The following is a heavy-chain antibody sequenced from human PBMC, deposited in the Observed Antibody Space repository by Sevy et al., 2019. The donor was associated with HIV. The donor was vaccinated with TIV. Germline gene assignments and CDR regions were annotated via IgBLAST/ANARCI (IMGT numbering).Heavy chain of an antibody. Sequence: SETLSLTCTVSGGSISSYYWSWIRQPPGKGLEWIGYIYYSGSTNHNPSLKSRVTISVDTSKNQFSLKLSSVTAADTAVYYCARDRMTTGGGMDVWGKGTTVTVSS. D-gene: IGHD4-17*01. CDR2: IYYSGST. CDR3: ARDRMTTGGGMDV. J-gene: IGHJ6*03. V-gene: IGHV4-59*01. CDR1: GGSISSYY.